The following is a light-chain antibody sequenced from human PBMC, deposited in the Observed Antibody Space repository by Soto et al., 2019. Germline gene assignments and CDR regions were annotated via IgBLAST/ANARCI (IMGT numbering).Light chain of an antibody. J-gene: IGKJ4*01. CDR3: QQYNKWPPLT. CDR1: QSVSNN. CDR2: GAS. Sequence: EIVMTQSPATLSVSLGERATLSCRASQSVSNNLAWYQHKPGQAPRLLISGASTRATGIPARFSGSGSGTEFTLTISSLQSEDFSVYYCQQYNKWPPLTFGGGTKLEIK. V-gene: IGKV3D-15*01.